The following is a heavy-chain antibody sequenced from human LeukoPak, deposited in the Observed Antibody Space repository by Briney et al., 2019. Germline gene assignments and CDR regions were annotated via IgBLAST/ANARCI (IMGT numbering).Heavy chain of an antibody. J-gene: IGHJ5*02. V-gene: IGHV1-2*02. D-gene: IGHD6-13*01. CDR3: ARGAPPLPTGTQWFDP. CDR2: INPNSGGT. CDR1: GYTFTGYY. Sequence: ASVKVSCKASGYTFTGYYMHWVRQAPGQGLEWMGWINPNSGGTNYAQKFQGRVTMTRDTSISTAYMELSRLRSDDTAVYYCARGAPPLPTGTQWFDPWGQGTLVTVSS.